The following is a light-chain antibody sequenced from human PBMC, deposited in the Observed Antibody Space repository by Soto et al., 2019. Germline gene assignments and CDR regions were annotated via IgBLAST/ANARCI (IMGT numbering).Light chain of an antibody. J-gene: IGKJ1*01. CDR1: QDIGTY. V-gene: IGKV1-8*01. CDR2: DAS. Sequence: AIRMTQSPSSFSASTGDRVSITCRATQDIGTYLAWYQQIPGKAPKLLIYDASTLQTGVPSRFSGSGSGTDFTLTTSYLQSEDFGTYYCQQFYNYTRTFGQGTTVDIX. CDR3: QQFYNYTRT.